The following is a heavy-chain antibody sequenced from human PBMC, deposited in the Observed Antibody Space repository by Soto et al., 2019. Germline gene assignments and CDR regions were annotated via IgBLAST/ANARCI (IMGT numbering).Heavy chain of an antibody. J-gene: IGHJ3*02. D-gene: IGHD5-12*01. CDR3: ARRAGRGLVATINKAAFDI. Sequence: PSETLSLTCTVSGGSISSGGYYWSWIRQHPGKGLEWIGYIYYSGSTYYNPSLKSRVTISVDTSKNQFSLKLSSVTAADTAVYYCARRAGRGLVATINKAAFDIWGQGTMVTVSS. CDR2: IYYSGST. CDR1: GGSISSGGYY. V-gene: IGHV4-31*03.